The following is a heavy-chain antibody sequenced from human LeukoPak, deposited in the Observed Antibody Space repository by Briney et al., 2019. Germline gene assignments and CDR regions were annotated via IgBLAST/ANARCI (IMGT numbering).Heavy chain of an antibody. CDR1: GYTFTSCG. D-gene: IGHD6-13*01. CDR2: ISAYNGNT. V-gene: IGHV1-18*01. CDR3: ARTRSSSWYVTYYFDY. J-gene: IGHJ4*02. Sequence: ASVKVSCKASGYTFTSCGISWVRQAPGQGLEWMGWISAYNGNTNYAQKLQGRVTMTTDTSTSTAYMELRSLRSDDTAVYYCARTRSSSWYVTYYFDYWGQGTLVTVSS.